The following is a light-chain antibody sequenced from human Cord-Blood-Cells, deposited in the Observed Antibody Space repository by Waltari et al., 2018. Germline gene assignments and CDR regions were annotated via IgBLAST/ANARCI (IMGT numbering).Light chain of an antibody. V-gene: IGLV2-11*01. CDR2: DVS. CDR3: CSDAGSYTLV. J-gene: IGLJ2*01. Sequence: QSALTQPRSVSGSPGQSVTISCTGTSSDVGGYNYVSWYQQHPGKAPKLMIYDVSKRPSGVPDRVAGSKSDNTSSLTISGLQAEDEADYYCCSDAGSYTLVVGGGTKLTVL. CDR1: SSDVGGYNY.